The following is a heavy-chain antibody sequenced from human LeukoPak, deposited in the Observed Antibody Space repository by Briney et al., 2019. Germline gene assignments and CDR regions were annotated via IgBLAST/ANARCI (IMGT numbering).Heavy chain of an antibody. CDR1: GFTFSSYS. Sequence: GSLRLSCAASGFTFSSYSMNWVRQAPGKGLEWIGYIYYSGSTNYNPSLKSRVTISVDTSKNQFSLKLSSVTAADTAVYYCARNERPRYFDLWGRGTLVTVSS. CDR3: ARNERPRYFDL. D-gene: IGHD6-25*01. J-gene: IGHJ2*01. CDR2: IYYSGST. V-gene: IGHV4-59*01.